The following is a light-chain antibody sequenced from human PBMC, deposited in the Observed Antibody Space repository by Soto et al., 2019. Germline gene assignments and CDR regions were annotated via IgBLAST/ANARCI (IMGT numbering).Light chain of an antibody. CDR1: QGISSY. Sequence: EIVLTQSPATLSLSPGERATLSCRASQGISSYLVWYQQRPGQAPRLLIYDASNRATGIPARFSGSGSGTGFTLNISILEHEDFAVYYCQQRSDWPLTFGGGTKVEIK. J-gene: IGKJ4*01. CDR2: DAS. V-gene: IGKV3-11*01. CDR3: QQRSDWPLT.